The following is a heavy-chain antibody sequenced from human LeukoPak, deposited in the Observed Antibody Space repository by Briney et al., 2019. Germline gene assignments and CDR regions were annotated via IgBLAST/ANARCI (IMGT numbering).Heavy chain of an antibody. J-gene: IGHJ6*03. D-gene: IGHD2-15*01. Sequence: GGSLRLSCAASGFTFSSYAMHWVRQAPGKGLEWVSAISGSGGSTYNADSVKGRFTISRDNAKNSLFLQMNSLRAEDTAVYYCARVLRYCSGGNCYSGGLGYMDVWGKGTTVTISS. V-gene: IGHV3-21*04. CDR3: ARVLRYCSGGNCYSGGLGYMDV. CDR2: ISGSGGST. CDR1: GFTFSSYA.